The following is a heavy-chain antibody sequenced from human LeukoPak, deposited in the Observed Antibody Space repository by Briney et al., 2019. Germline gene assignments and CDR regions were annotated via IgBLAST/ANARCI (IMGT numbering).Heavy chain of an antibody. CDR2: IYYSGST. CDR3: ARDTPTYYDFWSGYYTVSHAFDI. D-gene: IGHD3-3*01. CDR1: GGSISSYY. J-gene: IGHJ3*02. V-gene: IGHV4-59*01. Sequence: SETLSLTCTVSGGSISSYYWSWIRQPPGKGLEWIGYIYYSGSTNYNPSLKSRVTISVDTSKNQFSLKLSSVTAGDTAVYYCARDTPTYYDFWSGYYTVSHAFDIWGQGTMVTVSS.